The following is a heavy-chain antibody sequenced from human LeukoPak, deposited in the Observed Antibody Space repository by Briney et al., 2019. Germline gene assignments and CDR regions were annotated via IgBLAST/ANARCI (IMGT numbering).Heavy chain of an antibody. J-gene: IGHJ3*02. D-gene: IGHD3-10*01. V-gene: IGHV3-23*01. CDR2: INGGGDYT. Sequence: PGGSLRLSCTASGFTFSNYAMSWVRQAPGKGLEWVSTINGGGDYTYYADSVKGRFTVSRDNSKNTLYLQMNSLRAEDTAVYYCAKTYGLGAFDIWGQGAMVTVSS. CDR3: AKTYGLGAFDI. CDR1: GFTFSNYA.